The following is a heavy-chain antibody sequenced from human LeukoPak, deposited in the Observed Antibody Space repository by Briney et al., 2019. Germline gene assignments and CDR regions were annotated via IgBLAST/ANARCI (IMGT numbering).Heavy chain of an antibody. CDR1: GGSISSSSYY. Sequence: PSETLSLTCTVSGGSISSSSYYWGWIRQPPGKGLEWIGSIYYSGSTYYNPSLKSRVTISVDTSKNQFSLKLSSVTAADTAVYYCARGSLLGHYDSSGYSGLDYWGQGTLVTVSS. V-gene: IGHV4-39*07. CDR3: ARGSLLGHYDSSGYSGLDY. CDR2: IYYSGST. D-gene: IGHD3-22*01. J-gene: IGHJ4*02.